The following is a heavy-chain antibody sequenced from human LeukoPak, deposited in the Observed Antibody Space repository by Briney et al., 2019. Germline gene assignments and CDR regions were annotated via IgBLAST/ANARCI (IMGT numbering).Heavy chain of an antibody. D-gene: IGHD5-12*01. CDR1: GGSISSYY. Sequence: SETLSLTCTVSGGSISSYYWSWLRQPPGKGLEWIGYIYTSGGTNYNPSLKSRVTISVDTSKNQFSLKLTSVTAADTAVYYCAKSPRGYSESGLDYWGQGTLVTVSS. J-gene: IGHJ4*02. CDR3: AKSPRGYSESGLDY. V-gene: IGHV4-4*09. CDR2: IYTSGGT.